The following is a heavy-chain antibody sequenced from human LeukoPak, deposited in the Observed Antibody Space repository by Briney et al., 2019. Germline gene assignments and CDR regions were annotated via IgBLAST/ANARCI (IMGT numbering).Heavy chain of an antibody. J-gene: IGHJ4*02. V-gene: IGHV4-61*02. Sequence: TLSLTCTVSGGSISSGSYYWSWIRQPAGKGLEWIGRIYTSGSTKYKPSLKSRVTISVDTSKNQFSLKLSSVTAADTAVYYCASRKLGNDYWGQGTLVTVSS. CDR3: ASRKLGNDY. CDR2: IYTSGST. CDR1: GGSISSGSYY. D-gene: IGHD7-27*01.